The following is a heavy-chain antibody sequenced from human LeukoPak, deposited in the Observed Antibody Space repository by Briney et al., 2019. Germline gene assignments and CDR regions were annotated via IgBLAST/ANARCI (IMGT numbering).Heavy chain of an antibody. CDR3: AKEGRLRLGELSLDY. CDR2: IRYDGSNK. CDR1: GFTFSSYG. V-gene: IGHV3-30*02. Sequence: PGGSLRLSCAASGFTFSSYGMHWVRQAPGKGLEWVAFIRYDGSNKYYADSVKGRFTISRDNSKNTLYLQMNSLRAEDTAVYYCAKEGRLRLGELSLDYWGQGTLVTVSS. D-gene: IGHD3-16*02. J-gene: IGHJ4*02.